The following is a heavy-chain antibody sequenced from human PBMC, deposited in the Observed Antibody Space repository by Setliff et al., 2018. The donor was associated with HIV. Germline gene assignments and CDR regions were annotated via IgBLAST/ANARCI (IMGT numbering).Heavy chain of an antibody. J-gene: IGHJ4*02. CDR1: GGSISSGGYS. V-gene: IGHV4-30-2*01. CDR2: IYHSGGT. D-gene: IGHD3-3*01. CDR3: ARVPFTTGFDY. Sequence: SETLSLTCAVSGGSISSGGYSWNWIRQPPGRGLEWIGNIYHSGGTHYNPSLRSRVTISVDTSKNHFSLKLSSVTAADTAVFYCARVPFTTGFDYWGKGILVTVSS.